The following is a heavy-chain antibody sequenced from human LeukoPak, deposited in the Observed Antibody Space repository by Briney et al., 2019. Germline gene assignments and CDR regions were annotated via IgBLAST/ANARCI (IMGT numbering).Heavy chain of an antibody. CDR1: GFTFSACE. Sequence: GGSLRLSCAISGFTFSACELTWVRQAPGKGLEWVSSISRSGSTRYYADSVKGRFTISRDNAKNSLYLQMNSLRAEDTAVYYCARVATMVRVPLDALDIWGQGTMVSVSS. D-gene: IGHD3-10*01. V-gene: IGHV3-48*03. CDR2: ISRSGSTR. J-gene: IGHJ3*02. CDR3: ARVATMVRVPLDALDI.